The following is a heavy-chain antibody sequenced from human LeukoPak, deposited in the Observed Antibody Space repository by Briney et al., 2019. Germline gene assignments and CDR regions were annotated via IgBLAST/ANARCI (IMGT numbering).Heavy chain of an antibody. D-gene: IGHD1-26*01. CDR1: GFTFSSNW. J-gene: IGHJ3*02. CDR2: INPDGSEK. CDR3: ARDPSGTYYPRVSGALDI. V-gene: IGHV3-7*01. Sequence: GGSLRLSCVTSGFTFSSNWMSWVRLAPGRGLEWVASINPDGSEKYHVDSVKGRFTISRDNSKNTLYLQMNGLRAEDTAVYYCARDPSGTYYPRVSGALDIWGQGTMVTVSS.